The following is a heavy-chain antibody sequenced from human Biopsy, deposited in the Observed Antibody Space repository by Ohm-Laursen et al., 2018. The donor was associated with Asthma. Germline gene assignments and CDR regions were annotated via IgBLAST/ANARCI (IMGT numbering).Heavy chain of an antibody. J-gene: IGHJ4*02. V-gene: IGHV3-30*03. CDR1: GFTFSSYG. D-gene: IGHD2-21*01. CDR3: VRWRSGYPDHYSDF. CDR2: ILSDVRE. Sequence: SLRLSCTASGFTFSSYGMHWVRQAPGKGLEWVAVILSDVREWYADSVKGRFTISRDNSKNTLDLQMNSLRGDDTAVYYCVRWRSGYPDHYSDFWGLGTLVTVSS.